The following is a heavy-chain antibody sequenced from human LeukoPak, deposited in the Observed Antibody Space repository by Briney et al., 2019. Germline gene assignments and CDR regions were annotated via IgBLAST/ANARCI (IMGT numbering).Heavy chain of an antibody. CDR2: IYYSGST. V-gene: IGHV4-59*01. D-gene: IGHD6-13*01. CDR1: GGSISSYY. CDR3: ARVTGYVMEDYFDY. Sequence: SETLSLTCTVSGGSISSYYWSWIRQPPGKGLEWIGYIYYSGSTNYNPSLKSRVTISVDTSKNQFSLKLSSVTAPDTAVYYCARVTGYVMEDYFDYWGQGTLVTVSS. J-gene: IGHJ4*02.